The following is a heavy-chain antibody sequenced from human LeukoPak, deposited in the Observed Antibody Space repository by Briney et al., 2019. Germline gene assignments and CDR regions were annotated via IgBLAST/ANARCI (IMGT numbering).Heavy chain of an antibody. V-gene: IGHV4-59*12. CDR1: GGSISSYY. J-gene: IGHJ5*02. CDR2: IYYSGST. CDR3: AREGINYYGSGSYSRRWFDP. Sequence: SETLSLTCTVSGGSISSYYWSWIRQPPGKGLEWIGYIYYSGSTNYNPSLKSRVTISVDTSKNQFSLKLSSVTAADTAVYYCAREGINYYGSGSYSRRWFDPWGQGTLVTVSS. D-gene: IGHD3-10*01.